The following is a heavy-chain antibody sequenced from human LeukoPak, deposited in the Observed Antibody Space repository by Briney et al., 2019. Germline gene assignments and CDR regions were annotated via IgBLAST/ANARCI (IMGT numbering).Heavy chain of an antibody. CDR3: TTDPYDILTGRP. CDR1: GFTFSNAW. V-gene: IGHV3-15*07. J-gene: IGHJ5*02. CDR2: IKSKTDGGTT. D-gene: IGHD3-9*01. Sequence: GGSLRLSCAAPGFTFSNAWMNWVRQAPGKGLEWVGRIKSKTDGGTTDYAAPVKGRFTISRDDSKNTLYLQMNSLKTEDTAVYYCTTDPYDILTGRPWGQGTLVTVSS.